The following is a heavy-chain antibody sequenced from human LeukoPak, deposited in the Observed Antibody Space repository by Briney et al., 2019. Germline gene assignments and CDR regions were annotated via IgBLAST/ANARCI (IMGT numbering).Heavy chain of an antibody. CDR3: ARAEGGCSSTSCYIYYFDY. V-gene: IGHV4-34*01. CDR2: INHSGST. J-gene: IGHJ4*02. D-gene: IGHD2-2*02. Sequence: SETLSLTCAVYGGSFSGYYWSWIRQPPGKGLEWIGEINHSGSTNYNPSLKSRVTISVDTSKNQFSLKLSSVTAADTAVYYCARAEGGCSSTSCYIYYFDYWGQGTLVTVSS. CDR1: GGSFSGYY.